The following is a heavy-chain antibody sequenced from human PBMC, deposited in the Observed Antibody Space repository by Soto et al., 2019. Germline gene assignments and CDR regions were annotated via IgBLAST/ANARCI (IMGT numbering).Heavy chain of an antibody. CDR2: IIPIFGTA. V-gene: IGHV1-69*05. CDR3: AREGGSGNYRYYAMDV. CDR1: GGTFSSYA. J-gene: IGHJ6*02. Sequence: QVQLVQSGAEVKKPGSSVKVSCKASGGTFSSYAISWVRQAPGQGLEWMGGIIPIFGTANYAQKFQGRVTITSDESTSTAYMEQSILRSEDTAVYYCAREGGSGNYRYYAMDVWGQGTTVTVSS. D-gene: IGHD3-10*01.